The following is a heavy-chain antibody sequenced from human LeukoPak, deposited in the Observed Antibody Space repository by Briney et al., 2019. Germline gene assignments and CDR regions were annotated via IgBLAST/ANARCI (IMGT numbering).Heavy chain of an antibody. CDR3: ARDNDSSGYFDY. D-gene: IGHD3-22*01. V-gene: IGHV4-39*07. CDR2: IYYSGST. J-gene: IGHJ4*02. CDR1: GGSISSSSYY. Sequence: ASETLSLTCTVSGGSISSSSYYWGWIRQPPGKGLEWIGSIYYSGSTYYNPSLKSRVTISVDTSKNQFSLKLSSVTAADTAVYYCARDNDSSGYFDYWGQGTLVTVSS.